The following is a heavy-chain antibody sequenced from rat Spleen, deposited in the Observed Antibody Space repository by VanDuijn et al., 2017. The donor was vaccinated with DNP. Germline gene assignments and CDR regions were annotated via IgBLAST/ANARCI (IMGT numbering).Heavy chain of an antibody. CDR3: ATRGDGYDNWFAY. J-gene: IGHJ3*01. V-gene: IGHV5-31*01. Sequence: EVQLVQSGGGLVQPEGSLKLSCTASGFSFNNYWMTWIRQVPGQGLDWVAAITLSGGTTYYPDSVKGRFTISRDNAKNTQYLQMDSLRSEDTATYYCATRGDGYDNWFAYWGQGTLVTVSS. CDR1: GFSFNNYW. CDR2: ITLSGGTT. D-gene: IGHD1-4*01.